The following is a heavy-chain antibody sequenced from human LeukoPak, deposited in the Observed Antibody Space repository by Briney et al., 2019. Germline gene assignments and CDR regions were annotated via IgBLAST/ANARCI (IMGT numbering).Heavy chain of an antibody. V-gene: IGHV3-23*01. CDR2: ISGSGGST. Sequence: PGGSLRLSCAASGFTFSSYAMSWVRQAPGKGLEWVSAISGSGGSTYYADSVKGRFTIPRDNSENTLYLQMNSLRAEDTAVYYCAKDRGNYGDPILYFDYWGQGTLVTVSS. CDR3: AKDRGNYGDPILYFDY. CDR1: GFTFSSYA. J-gene: IGHJ4*02. D-gene: IGHD4-17*01.